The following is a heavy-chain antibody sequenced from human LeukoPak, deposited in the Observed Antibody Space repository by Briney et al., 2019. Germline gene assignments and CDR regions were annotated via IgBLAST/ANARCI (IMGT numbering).Heavy chain of an antibody. CDR3: ARGLAYYDSSGGDYFDY. CDR1: GGSFSGYY. Sequence: SETLSLTCAVYGGSFSGYYWSWIRQPPGKGLEWIGEINHSGSTNYNPSLKSRVTISVDTSKNQFSLKLSSVTAADTAVYYCARGLAYYDSSGGDYFDYWGQGTLVTVSS. CDR2: INHSGST. J-gene: IGHJ4*02. D-gene: IGHD3-22*01. V-gene: IGHV4-34*01.